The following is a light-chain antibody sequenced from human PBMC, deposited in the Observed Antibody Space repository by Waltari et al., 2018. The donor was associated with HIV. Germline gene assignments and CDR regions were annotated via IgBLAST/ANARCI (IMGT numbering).Light chain of an antibody. V-gene: IGLV1-47*01. CDR2: RKN. CDR3: AAWDDSLSGPHYV. Sequence: QSVLTQPPSASGTPGQRVTISCSGSSSNIGSNYVYWYQQLPGTAPKLLIYRKNQRPSGVPDRFSGSKSGTSASLAISGLRSEDEADYYCAAWDDSLSGPHYVFGTGTKVTVL. J-gene: IGLJ1*01. CDR1: SSNIGSNY.